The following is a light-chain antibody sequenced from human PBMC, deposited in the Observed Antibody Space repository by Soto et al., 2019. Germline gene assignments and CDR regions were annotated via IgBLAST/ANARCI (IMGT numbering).Light chain of an antibody. CDR1: QSISSW. V-gene: IGKV1-5*01. Sequence: DIQMTQSPSTLSASVGDRVTITCRASQSISSWLAWYQQKPGKARKLLIYDASSLESGVPSRFSGSVSGTEFTLTITSLQPDDFATYYCQQYNSPWTFGQGTKVEIK. J-gene: IGKJ1*01. CDR2: DAS. CDR3: QQYNSPWT.